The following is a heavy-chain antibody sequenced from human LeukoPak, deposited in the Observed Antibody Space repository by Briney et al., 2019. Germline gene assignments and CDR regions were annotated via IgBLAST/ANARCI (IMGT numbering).Heavy chain of an antibody. Sequence: SETLSLTCSVSGGSISSSSHFWGWIRQPPGKGPEWIATIYYTGSTYYNPSLKSRVTISIDTSKNQFSLRLTSVTATDTAVYHCARHSGSGSLSRPFDPWGQGTLVTVSS. V-gene: IGHV4-39*01. D-gene: IGHD3-10*01. J-gene: IGHJ5*02. CDR1: GGSISSSSHF. CDR2: IYYTGST. CDR3: ARHSGSGSLSRPFDP.